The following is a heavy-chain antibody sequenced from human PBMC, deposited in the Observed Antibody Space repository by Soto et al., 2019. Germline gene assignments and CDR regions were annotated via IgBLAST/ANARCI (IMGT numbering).Heavy chain of an antibody. CDR2: ISGRGDST. CDR1: GLTFSSHV. V-gene: IGHV3-23*01. Sequence: EVQLLESGGGLVQPGGSLRLSCAASGLTFSSHVMSWVRQAPGKGLEWVSDISGRGDSTYYADSVKGRFTISRDNSKNTLYLQMSSLRAEDTAVYYCARPPDAFDIWGQGTMVTVSS. J-gene: IGHJ3*02. CDR3: ARPPDAFDI.